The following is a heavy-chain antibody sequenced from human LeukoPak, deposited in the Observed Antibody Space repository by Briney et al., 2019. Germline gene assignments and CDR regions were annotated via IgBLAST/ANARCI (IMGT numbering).Heavy chain of an antibody. Sequence: EASVKVSCKASGYAFTSDYMHWVRQAPGQGLEWMGIINPSGGSTSYAQKFQGRVTMTRDTSTSTVYMELSSLRSEDTAVYYCAREPAHYYDSSGPQYSQHWGQGTLVTGSS. CDR1: GYAFTSDY. D-gene: IGHD3-22*01. V-gene: IGHV1-46*01. J-gene: IGHJ1*01. CDR3: AREPAHYYDSSGPQYSQH. CDR2: INPSGGST.